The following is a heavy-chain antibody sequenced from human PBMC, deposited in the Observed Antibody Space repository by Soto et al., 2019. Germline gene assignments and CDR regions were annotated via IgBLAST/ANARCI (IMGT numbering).Heavy chain of an antibody. CDR1: GGSIYTYY. CDR3: AKSIAAPFFDY. D-gene: IGHD6-6*01. Sequence: SETLSLTCNVSGGSIYTYYWNWIRQSPGKGLEWIGYISDGGSTNYNPSLKSRVTISVDTSKNQFSLKLSSVTAADTAVYYCAKSIAAPFFDYWGQGTLVTVSS. CDR2: ISDGGST. V-gene: IGHV4-59*12. J-gene: IGHJ4*02.